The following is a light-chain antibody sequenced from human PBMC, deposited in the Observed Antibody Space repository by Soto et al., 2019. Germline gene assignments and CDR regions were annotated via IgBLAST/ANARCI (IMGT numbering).Light chain of an antibody. CDR2: EVS. Sequence: QSALTQPASVSGSPGQSITISCTGTSNDVGGYNYVSWYQQHPGKAPKLMIYEVSNRPSGVSNRFSGSKSGNTASLTISGLQAEDEADYYCSSYTSSNTPVFGTGTKLTVL. CDR1: SNDVGGYNY. J-gene: IGLJ1*01. V-gene: IGLV2-14*01. CDR3: SSYTSSNTPV.